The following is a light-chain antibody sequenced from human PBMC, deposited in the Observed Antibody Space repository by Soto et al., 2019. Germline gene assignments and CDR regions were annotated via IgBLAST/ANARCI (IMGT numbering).Light chain of an antibody. CDR3: ETWDSDIWV. J-gene: IGLJ3*02. CDR1: SGHTTYI. Sequence: QAVLTQSSSASASLGSSVKLTCTLSSGHTTYIVAWHQQQPGRAPRYLMQLDGSGIYNKGSGVPDRFSGSSSGTDRYLTISNLQSDDEADYYCETWDSDIWVFGGGTKVTVL. CDR2: LDGSGIY. V-gene: IGLV4-60*03.